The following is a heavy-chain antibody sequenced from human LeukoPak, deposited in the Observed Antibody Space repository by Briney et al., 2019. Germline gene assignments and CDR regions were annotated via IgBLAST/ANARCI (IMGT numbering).Heavy chain of an antibody. CDR1: GYTFTGYC. Sequence: GASVKVSCKASGYTFTGYCMHWVRQAPGQGLEWMGRINPNSGGTNYAQKFQGRATMTRDTSISTAYMELSRLRSDDTAVYYCARDRGYSSGWYFWYWGQGTLVTVSS. CDR3: ARDRGYSSGWYFWY. J-gene: IGHJ4*02. V-gene: IGHV1-2*06. D-gene: IGHD6-19*01. CDR2: INPNSGGT.